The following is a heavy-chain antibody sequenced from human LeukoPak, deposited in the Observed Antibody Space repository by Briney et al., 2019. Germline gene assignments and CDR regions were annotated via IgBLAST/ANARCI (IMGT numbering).Heavy chain of an antibody. CDR1: GGSISSYN. J-gene: IGHJ4*02. D-gene: IGHD3-3*01. CDR3: ARETGFYYFDY. CDR2: IYTSGST. V-gene: IGHV4-4*07. Sequence: SETLSLTCTVSGGSISSYNWSWIRHPARKGLEWSGRIYTSGSTNYNPSLKSRVTISVDKSKNQFSLKLSSVTPADTAVYYCARETGFYYFDYWGQGTLVTGSS.